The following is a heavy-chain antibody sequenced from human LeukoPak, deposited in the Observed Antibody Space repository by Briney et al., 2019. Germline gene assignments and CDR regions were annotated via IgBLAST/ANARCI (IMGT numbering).Heavy chain of an antibody. CDR2: INHSGST. J-gene: IGHJ6*02. D-gene: IGHD6-13*01. CDR3: AMAPYSSSWYYPRRSYYHYGMDV. CDR1: GGSFSGYY. V-gene: IGHV4-34*01. Sequence: SETLSLTCAVYGGSFSGYYWSRIRQPPGKGLEWIGEINHSGSTNYNPSLKSRVTISVDTSKNQFSLKLSSVTAADTAVYYCAMAPYSSSWYYPRRSYYHYGMDVWGQGTTVTVSS.